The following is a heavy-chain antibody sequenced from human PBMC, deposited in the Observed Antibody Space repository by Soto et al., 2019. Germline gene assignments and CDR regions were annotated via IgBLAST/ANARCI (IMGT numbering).Heavy chain of an antibody. CDR2: ISGSGGST. V-gene: IGHV3-23*01. CDR1: GFTFSSYA. J-gene: IGHJ6*02. Sequence: LRLSCAASGFTFSSYAMSWVRQAPGKGLEWVSAISGSGGSTYYADSVKGRFTISRDNSKNTLYLQMNSLRAEDTAVYYCAKSPLIAAAAGGDYYYGMDVWGQGTTVTVSS. D-gene: IGHD6-13*01. CDR3: AKSPLIAAAAGGDYYYGMDV.